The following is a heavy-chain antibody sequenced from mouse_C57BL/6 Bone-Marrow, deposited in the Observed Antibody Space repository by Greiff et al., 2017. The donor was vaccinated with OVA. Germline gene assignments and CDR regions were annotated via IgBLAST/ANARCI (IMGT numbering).Heavy chain of an antibody. D-gene: IGHD2-4*01. CDR2: IDPEDGDT. V-gene: IGHV14-1*01. CDR1: GFNIKDYY. Sequence: VQLKQSGAELVRPGASVKLSCTASGFNIKDYYMHWVKQRPEQGLEWIGRIDPEDGDTEYAPKFQGKATMTADTSSNTAYLQLSSLTSEDTAVYYCTTDRIYYDYDDAMDYWGQGTSVTVSS. J-gene: IGHJ4*01. CDR3: TTDRIYYDYDDAMDY.